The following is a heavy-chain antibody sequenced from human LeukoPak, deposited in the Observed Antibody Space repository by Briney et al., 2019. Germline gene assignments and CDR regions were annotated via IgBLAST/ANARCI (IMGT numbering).Heavy chain of an antibody. J-gene: IGHJ3*02. V-gene: IGHV3-30*02. CDR3: AKDRGWELLLWDAFDI. CDR2: ILYDGSNK. Sequence: GGSLRLSCAASGFTFSSYGMHWVRQAPGKGLEWVAFILYDGSNKYYADSVKGRFTISRDNSKSTLFLQMNSLRAEDTAVYYCAKDRGWELLLWDAFDIWGQGTMVTVSS. CDR1: GFTFSSYG. D-gene: IGHD1-26*01.